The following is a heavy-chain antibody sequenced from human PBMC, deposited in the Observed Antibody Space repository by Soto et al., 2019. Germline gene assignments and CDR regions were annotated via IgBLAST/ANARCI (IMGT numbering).Heavy chain of an antibody. CDR3: ARAGRGGYYDFWSGYSTPYYYYGMDA. CDR1: GFTFSSYW. D-gene: IGHD3-3*01. Sequence: PXGSLRLSCAASGFTFSSYWMSWVRQAPGKGLEWVANIKQDGSEKYYVDSVKGRFTISRDNAKNSLYLQMNSLRAEDTAVYYCARAGRGGYYDFWSGYSTPYYYYGMDAWGQGPTATVSS. J-gene: IGHJ6*02. V-gene: IGHV3-7*01. CDR2: IKQDGSEK.